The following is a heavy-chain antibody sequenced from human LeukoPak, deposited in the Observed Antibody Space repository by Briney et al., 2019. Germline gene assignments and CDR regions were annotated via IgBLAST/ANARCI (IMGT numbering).Heavy chain of an antibody. J-gene: IGHJ4*02. Sequence: GGSLRLSCAASGFTFSSYSMNWVRQAPGKGLEWVSYISSSSSTIYYADSVKGRFTISRDNSKNSLYLQMNSLRIEDTAFYYCAKDIIGYAPLWGQGTLVTVSS. CDR1: GFTFSSYS. CDR3: AKDIIGYAPL. D-gene: IGHD2-8*01. V-gene: IGHV3-48*01. CDR2: ISSSSSTI.